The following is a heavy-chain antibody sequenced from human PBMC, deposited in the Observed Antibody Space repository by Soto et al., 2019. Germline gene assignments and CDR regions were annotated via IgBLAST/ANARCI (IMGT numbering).Heavy chain of an antibody. CDR1: GYSFTAYW. V-gene: IGHV5-51*01. Sequence: GESLKISCKGLGYSFTAYWIAWVRQMPGQGLEWMGIIYPDDSRTRYSPSFQGQVTISVDKSISTAYLQWRSLKASDTAVYYWSWIRQPPGKGLEWIGYIYYSGITDYNPSLKSRVTISVDTSKSQFSLKLSSVTAADTAVYYCVREGAWGQGTLVTVSS. CDR2: IYPDDSRT. CDR3: SWIRQPPGKGLEWIGYIYYSGITDYNPSLKSRVTISVDTSKSQFSLKLSSVTAADTAVYYCVREGA. D-gene: IGHD3-3*01. J-gene: IGHJ5*02.